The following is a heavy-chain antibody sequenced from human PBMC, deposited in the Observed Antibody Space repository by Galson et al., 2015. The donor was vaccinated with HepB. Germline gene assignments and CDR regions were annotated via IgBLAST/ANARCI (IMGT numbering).Heavy chain of an antibody. Sequence: SLRLSCAASGFLFSNFAMHFVRQAPGKGLEWVAVISYDGSNKYYADSVKGRFAISRDDSKNTLYRQMNSLRGDDTAVYYCAKEADKGDYVVYFDHWGQGTLVTVSA. CDR3: AKEADKGDYVVYFDH. CDR1: GFLFSNFA. D-gene: IGHD4-17*01. J-gene: IGHJ4*02. V-gene: IGHV3-30*18. CDR2: ISYDGSNK.